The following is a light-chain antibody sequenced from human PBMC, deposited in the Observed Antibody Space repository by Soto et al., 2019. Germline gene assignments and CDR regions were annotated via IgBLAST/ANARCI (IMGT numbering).Light chain of an antibody. CDR3: VTWDDSLRAAV. Sequence: QSVLTQPPSASGTPGHWVTISCSGGYSNVGVNYVYWYRQLPGAAPSLLIYKNDQRPSGVPARFSGSKSGSSASLAISGLRSEDEADYYCVTWDDSLRAAVFGGGIKLTVL. CDR1: YSNVGVNY. V-gene: IGLV1-47*01. J-gene: IGLJ2*01. CDR2: KND.